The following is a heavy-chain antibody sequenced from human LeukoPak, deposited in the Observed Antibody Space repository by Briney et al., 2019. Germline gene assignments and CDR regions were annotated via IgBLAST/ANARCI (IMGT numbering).Heavy chain of an antibody. Sequence: GGSLRLSCAASGFTFSSYAMSWFRQAPGKGLEWVSAISGSGGSTYYADSVKGRFTISRDNSKNTLYLQMNSLRAGDTAVYYCAKGQWLVEGFDYWGQGTLVTVSS. CDR1: GFTFSSYA. CDR2: ISGSGGST. V-gene: IGHV3-23*01. J-gene: IGHJ4*02. D-gene: IGHD6-19*01. CDR3: AKGQWLVEGFDY.